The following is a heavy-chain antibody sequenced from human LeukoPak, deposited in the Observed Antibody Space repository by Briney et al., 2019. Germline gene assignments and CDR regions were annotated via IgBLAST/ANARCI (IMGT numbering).Heavy chain of an antibody. J-gene: IGHJ4*02. Sequence: ASVKVSCKASGYTFTGYYMHWVRQAPGQGLEWMGWINPNSGGTNYAQKFQGRVTITRDTSASTAYMELSSLRSEDTAVYYCARGSAMVRDGVDYWGQGTLVTVSS. CDR2: INPNSGGT. CDR3: ARGSAMVRDGVDY. V-gene: IGHV1-2*02. D-gene: IGHD3-10*01. CDR1: GYTFTGYY.